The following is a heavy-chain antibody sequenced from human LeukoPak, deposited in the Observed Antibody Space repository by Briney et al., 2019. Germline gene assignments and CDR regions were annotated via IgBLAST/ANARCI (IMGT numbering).Heavy chain of an antibody. V-gene: IGHV3-23*01. Sequence: GGSLRLSCAASGFTFSSYAMSWVRQAPGKGLEWVSTISGGGGSTYYADSVKGRFTISRDNSKNTLYLQMHSLRAEDTAVYYCATMDTYYDFWSGYQFDYWGQGTLVTVSS. CDR1: GFTFSSYA. CDR2: ISGGGGST. J-gene: IGHJ4*02. D-gene: IGHD3-3*01. CDR3: ATMDTYYDFWSGYQFDY.